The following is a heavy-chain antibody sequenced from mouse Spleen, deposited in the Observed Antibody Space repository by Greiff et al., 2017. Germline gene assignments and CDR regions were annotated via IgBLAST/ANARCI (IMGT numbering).Heavy chain of an antibody. J-gene: IGHJ2*01. CDR3: AREVFDY. CDR1: GFNIKDYY. V-gene: IGHV14-2*01. D-gene: IGHD2-14*01. CDR2: IDPEDGKT. Sequence: EVQLQQSGADLVKPGTSVKLSCTASGFNIKDYYMHWVKQRTEQGLEWIGRIDPEDGKTKYAPKFQGKATITADTSSNTDYLQLSSLTSEDTADYYCAREVFDYWAQSTTLTVSS.